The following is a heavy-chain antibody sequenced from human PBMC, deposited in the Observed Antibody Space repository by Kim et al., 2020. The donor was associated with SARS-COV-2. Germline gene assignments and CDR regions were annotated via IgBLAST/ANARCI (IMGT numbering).Heavy chain of an antibody. CDR2: INPNSGGT. D-gene: IGHD3-10*01. V-gene: IGHV1-2*04. J-gene: IGHJ4*02. CDR1: GYTFTGYY. CDR3: ARVRVDYYGSGSTFDY. Sequence: ASVKVSCKASGYTFTGYYMHWVRQAPGQGLEWMGWINPNSGGTNYAQKFQGWVTMTRDTSISTAYMELSRLRSDDTAVYYCARVRVDYYGSGSTFDYWGQGTLVTVSS.